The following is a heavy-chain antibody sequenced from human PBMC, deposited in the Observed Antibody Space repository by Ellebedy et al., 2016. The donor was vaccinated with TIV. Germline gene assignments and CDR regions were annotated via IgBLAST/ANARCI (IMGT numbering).Heavy chain of an antibody. CDR2: IINTGATT. J-gene: IGHJ4*02. V-gene: IGHV3-23*01. CDR1: GFTFSSFA. Sequence: PGGSLRLSCAASGFTFSSFAMSWVRQAPGKGLEWVSSIINTGATTYYADSVKGRFTISRDNSKSTLDLQMSSLRAEDTAVYYCAKDRTPGDGYWVFDFWGQGTLVTVST. CDR3: AKDRTPGDGYWVFDF. D-gene: IGHD5-18*01.